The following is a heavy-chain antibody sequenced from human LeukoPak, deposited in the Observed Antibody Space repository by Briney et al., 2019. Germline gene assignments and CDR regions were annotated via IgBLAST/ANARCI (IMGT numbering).Heavy chain of an antibody. CDR3: ARDRYCSSTSCYGPGGSYFDF. CDR1: GFTFSNYT. V-gene: IGHV3-30*04. J-gene: IGHJ4*02. D-gene: IGHD2-2*01. CDR2: ISYDGSNK. Sequence: PGGSLRLSCAASGFTFSNYTMHWVRQAPGKGLEWVAVISYDGSNKYCADSVKGRFTISRDHSKNTLYLQMNSLRAEDTAVYYCARDRYCSSTSCYGPGGSYFDFWGQGTLVTVSS.